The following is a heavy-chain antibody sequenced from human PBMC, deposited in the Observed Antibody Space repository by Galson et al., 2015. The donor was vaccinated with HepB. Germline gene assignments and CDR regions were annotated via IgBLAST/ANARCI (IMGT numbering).Heavy chain of an antibody. CDR2: ISSSSSYI. Sequence: SLRLSCAASGFTFSSYSMNWVRQAPGKGLEWVSSISSSSSYIYYADSVKGRFTISRDNAKNSLCLQMDSLRAEDTAVYYCARDSYCGGDCYPDYWGQGTLVTVSS. J-gene: IGHJ4*02. CDR3: ARDSYCGGDCYPDY. V-gene: IGHV3-21*01. D-gene: IGHD2-21*02. CDR1: GFTFSSYS.